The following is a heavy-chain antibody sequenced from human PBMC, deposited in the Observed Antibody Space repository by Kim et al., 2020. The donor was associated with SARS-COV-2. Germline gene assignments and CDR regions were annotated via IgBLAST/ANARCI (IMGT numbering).Heavy chain of an antibody. CDR3: AREPNYDFWSGPINSWYYYYGMDV. J-gene: IGHJ6*02. Sequence: SETLSLTCAVYGGSFSGYYWSWIRQPPGKGLEWIGEINHSGSTNYNPSLKSRVTISVDTSKNQFSLKLSSVTAADTAVYYCAREPNYDFWSGPINSWYYYYGMDVWGQGTTVTVSS. CDR2: INHSGST. V-gene: IGHV4-34*01. D-gene: IGHD3-3*01. CDR1: GGSFSGYY.